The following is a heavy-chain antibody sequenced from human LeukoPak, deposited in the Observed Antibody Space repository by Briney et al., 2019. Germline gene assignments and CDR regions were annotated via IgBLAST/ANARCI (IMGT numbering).Heavy chain of an antibody. CDR1: GFTFSSYA. CDR2: ISGSGGST. CDR3: AKEGRQWLVRGGPDY. Sequence: GGSLRLSCAASGFTFSSYAMSWVRQAPGKGLEWVSSISGSGGSTYYADSMKGRFTISRDNSKNTLYLQMNSLRAEDTAVYYCAKEGRQWLVRGGPDYWGQGTLVTVSS. J-gene: IGHJ4*02. V-gene: IGHV3-23*01. D-gene: IGHD6-19*01.